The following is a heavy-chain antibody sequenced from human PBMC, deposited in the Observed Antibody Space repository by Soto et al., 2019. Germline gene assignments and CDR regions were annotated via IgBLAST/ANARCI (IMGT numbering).Heavy chain of an antibody. CDR2: INPSGGST. V-gene: IGHV1-46*01. CDR1: GYTFTSYY. J-gene: IGHJ6*02. D-gene: IGHD4-17*01. CDR3: ARDGLHDYGDYQLGVKYYYYGMDV. Sequence: GASVKVSCKASGYTFTSYYMHWVRQAPGQGLEWMGIINPSGGSTSYAQKFQGRVTMTRDTSTSTVYMELSSLRSEDTAVYYCARDGLHDYGDYQLGVKYYYYGMDVWGQGTTVTVSS.